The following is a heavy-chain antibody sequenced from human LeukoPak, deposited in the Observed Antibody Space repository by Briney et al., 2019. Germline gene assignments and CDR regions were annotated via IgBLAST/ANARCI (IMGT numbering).Heavy chain of an antibody. V-gene: IGHV3-7*01. CDR2: IKQDGSEK. Sequence: GGSLRLSCAASGFTFSSYWMSWVRQAPGKGLEWVANIKQDGSEKYYVDSVKGRFTITRDNAKNSLYLQMNSLRAEDTAVYYCARDRLDCSSTSCYNYYYYYMDVWGKGTTVTVSS. CDR1: GFTFSSYW. D-gene: IGHD2-2*02. J-gene: IGHJ6*03. CDR3: ARDRLDCSSTSCYNYYYYYMDV.